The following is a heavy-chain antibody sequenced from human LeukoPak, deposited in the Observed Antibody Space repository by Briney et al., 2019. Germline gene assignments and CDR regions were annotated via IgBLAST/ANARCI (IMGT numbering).Heavy chain of an antibody. Sequence: GGSLRLSCAASGFNYSAYNMNWVRQAPGKGLEWAASITSSSAYIYYGDAVKGRVRISRDNAKNSLYLQMTALIAEDTAVYYCARGGPDRARGVIPEYFQHWGQGTLVTVSS. D-gene: IGHD3-10*01. CDR2: ITSSSAYI. CDR3: ARGGPDRARGVIPEYFQH. J-gene: IGHJ1*01. V-gene: IGHV3-21*01. CDR1: GFNYSAYN.